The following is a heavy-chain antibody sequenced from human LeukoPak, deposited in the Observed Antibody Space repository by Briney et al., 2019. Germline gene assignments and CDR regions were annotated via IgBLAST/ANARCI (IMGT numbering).Heavy chain of an antibody. D-gene: IGHD5-18*01. Sequence: ASVKVSCKASGFTFTSSAVQWVRQARGQRLEWIGWIVVGSGNTNYAQKFQERVTITRDMSTSTAYMELSSLRSEDTAVYYCARADTAMVVDDAFDIWGQGTMVTASS. CDR3: ARADTAMVVDDAFDI. J-gene: IGHJ3*02. CDR2: IVVGSGNT. CDR1: GFTFTSSA. V-gene: IGHV1-58*01.